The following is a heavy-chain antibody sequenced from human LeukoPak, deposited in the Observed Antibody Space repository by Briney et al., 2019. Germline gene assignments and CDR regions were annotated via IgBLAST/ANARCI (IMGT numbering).Heavy chain of an antibody. J-gene: IGHJ4*02. CDR3: ASGIAAAGTGY. CDR2: ISSSSSYT. D-gene: IGHD6-13*01. V-gene: IGHV3-11*03. Sequence: GGSLSLSCAASGFTFSDYYMSCIRQARGKGLEWVSYISSSSSYTNYADSVKGRFTISRDNAKNSLYLQMNSLRAEDTAVYYCASGIAAAGTGYWGQGTLVTVSS. CDR1: GFTFSDYY.